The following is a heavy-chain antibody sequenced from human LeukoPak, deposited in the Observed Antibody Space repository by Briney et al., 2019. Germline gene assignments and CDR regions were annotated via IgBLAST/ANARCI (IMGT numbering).Heavy chain of an antibody. D-gene: IGHD3-3*01. Sequence: PGGCLRLSCAASGFTVSSNYMSWVRQAPGKGLEWVSVIYSGGSTYYADSVKGRFTISRDNSKNTLYLQMNSLRPEDTAVYYCARDPPFWSGYYSLSGYGGQGTLVTVSS. CDR2: IYSGGST. V-gene: IGHV3-66*02. J-gene: IGHJ4*02. CDR3: ARDPPFWSGYYSLSGY. CDR1: GFTVSSNY.